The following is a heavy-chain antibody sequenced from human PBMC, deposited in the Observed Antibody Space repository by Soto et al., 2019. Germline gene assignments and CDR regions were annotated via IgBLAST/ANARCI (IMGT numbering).Heavy chain of an antibody. J-gene: IGHJ4*02. V-gene: IGHV1-8*01. CDR3: VRYGAAATY. D-gene: IGHD2-8*01. CDR2: MNPNSGNT. Sequence: GASVKVSCKASGYTFTSYNINWVRQATGQGLEWMGWMNPNSGNTGYAQKFQDRITLTRDTSITTAYMELSSLRSDDTAVYFCVRYGAAATYWGQGTQVTV. CDR1: GYTFTSYN.